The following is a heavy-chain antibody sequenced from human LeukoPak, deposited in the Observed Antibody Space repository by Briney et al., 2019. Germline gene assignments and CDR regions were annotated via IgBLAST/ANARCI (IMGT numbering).Heavy chain of an antibody. CDR2: FYFSGN. CDR1: GGSVSSGNYY. CDR3: ATSGYNTITVDY. D-gene: IGHD5-12*01. Sequence: SETLSLTCTVSGGSVSSGNYYWSWIRQSPGKGLEWIGYFYFSGNNNNPSLKSRVAISVDTSKNQFSLKLSSVTAADTAVYYCATSGYNTITVDYWGQGTLVTVSS. V-gene: IGHV4-61*01. J-gene: IGHJ4*02.